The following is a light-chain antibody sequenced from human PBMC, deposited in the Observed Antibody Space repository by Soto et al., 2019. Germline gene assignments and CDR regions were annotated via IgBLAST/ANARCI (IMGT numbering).Light chain of an antibody. J-gene: IGKJ1*01. CDR2: GAS. V-gene: IGKV3-15*01. Sequence: EIVMTQSPATLTLSPGERATLSCRANQSPGNNIAWYQQKPGQAPRLLIYGASTGATGLPARFSGSGSGTEFTLSISSLQSEDFAVSYCLQYNKWPRTFGQGTKVDIK. CDR3: LQYNKWPRT. CDR1: QSPGNN.